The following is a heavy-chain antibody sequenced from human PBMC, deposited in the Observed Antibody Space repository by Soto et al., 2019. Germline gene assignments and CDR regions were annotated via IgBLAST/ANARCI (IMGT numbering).Heavy chain of an antibody. V-gene: IGHV4-39*01. CDR2: IYYSGST. CDR3: ARGVSGYSSGWYWGDYFDY. CDR1: GGSISSSSYY. J-gene: IGHJ4*02. Sequence: SETLSLTCTVSGGSISSSSYYWGWIRQPPGKGLEWIGSIYYSGSTYYNPSLKSRVTISVDTSKNQFSLKLSSVTAADTAVYYCARGVSGYSSGWYWGDYFDYWGQGTLVTSPQ. D-gene: IGHD6-19*01.